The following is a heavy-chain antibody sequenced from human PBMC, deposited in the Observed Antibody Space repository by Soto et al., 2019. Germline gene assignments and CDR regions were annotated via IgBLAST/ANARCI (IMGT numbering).Heavy chain of an antibody. CDR3: GRSPKRGAYDSSHEGSVFDN. Sequence: QVQLQQWGAGLLKPSETLSLTCAVYGGSFSGSYWSWIRQPPGKGLEWIGEVNHSGSTNYNPSLKSRVTISVDTSKNQFSLKLSSVTAADTAVYYCGRSPKRGAYDSSHEGSVFDNWGQGTMVTVSS. CDR1: GGSFSGSY. V-gene: IGHV4-34*02. J-gene: IGHJ3*02. CDR2: VNHSGST. D-gene: IGHD3-22*01.